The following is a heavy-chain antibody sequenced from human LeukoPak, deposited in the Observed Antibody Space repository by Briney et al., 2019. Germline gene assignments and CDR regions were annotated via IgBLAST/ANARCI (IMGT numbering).Heavy chain of an antibody. J-gene: IGHJ4*02. D-gene: IGHD6-13*01. V-gene: IGHV4-59*01. CDR1: GGSISTYY. Sequence: SETLSLTCTVPGGSISTYYWSWIRQPPGKGLEWIGYIHYSGSTDYNPSLRSRVTISVDTSKNQLSLKLTSVTAADTAVYYCAREYSSFEYWGQGTLVTVSS. CDR3: AREYSSFEY. CDR2: IHYSGST.